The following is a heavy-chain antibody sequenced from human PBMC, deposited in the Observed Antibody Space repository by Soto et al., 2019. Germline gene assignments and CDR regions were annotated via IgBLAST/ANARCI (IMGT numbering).Heavy chain of an antibody. J-gene: IGHJ3*02. CDR3: ASAKAVVIAALGI. CDR2: VSDNGGSRGGT. CDR1: GFMFNNSA. Sequence: EVELLESGGGLVQPGGSLRLSCTASGFMFNNSAMTWVRQAPGQGLQWVASVSDNGGSRGGTYYADSVKGRFTIFRDNSKNTLYLQLDSLTGADTAVYYCASAKAVVIAALGIWGQGTMVTVSS. D-gene: IGHD2-21*01. V-gene: IGHV3-23*01.